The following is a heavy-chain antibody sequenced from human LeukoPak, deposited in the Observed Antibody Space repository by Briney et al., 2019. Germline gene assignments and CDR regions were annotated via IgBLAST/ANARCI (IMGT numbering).Heavy chain of an antibody. CDR3: TREHHDSSGYYSIFWFDP. CDR1: GYTFTGYY. D-gene: IGHD3-22*01. Sequence: ASVKVSCKASGYTFTGYYMHWVRQAPGQGLEWMGRINPNSGGTNYAQKFQGRVTMTRDTSISTAYMELSRLRSDDTAVYYCTREHHDSSGYYSIFWFDPWGQETLVTVSS. J-gene: IGHJ5*02. CDR2: INPNSGGT. V-gene: IGHV1-2*06.